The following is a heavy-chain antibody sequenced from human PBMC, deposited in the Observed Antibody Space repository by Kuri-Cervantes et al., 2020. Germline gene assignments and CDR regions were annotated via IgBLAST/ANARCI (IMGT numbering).Heavy chain of an antibody. CDR1: GFTFSSYS. Sequence: GGSLRLSCAASGFTFSSYSMNWVRQAPGKGLEWVSYISSSSTIYYADSVKGRFTISRDNAKNSLYLQMNSLRDEDTAVYYCARGGGITIFGVVPTHFDYWGQGTLVTVSS. CDR3: ARGGGITIFGVVPTHFDY. V-gene: IGHV3-48*02. J-gene: IGHJ4*02. D-gene: IGHD3-3*01. CDR2: ISSSSTI.